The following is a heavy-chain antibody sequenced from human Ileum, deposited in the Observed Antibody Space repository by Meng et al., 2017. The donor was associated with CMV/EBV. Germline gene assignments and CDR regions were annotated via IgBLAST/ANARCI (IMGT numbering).Heavy chain of an antibody. CDR1: GFPFRRYW. CDR3: ARDLRNYYYYGMDV. J-gene: IGHJ6*02. D-gene: IGHD5/OR15-5a*01. CDR2: INEDGSEK. Sequence: GESLKISCVGSGFPFRRYWMTWVRQAPGKGLEWVANINEDGSEKNYVDSVKGRFITSRDNAKNSLYLQMNSLRAEDTAVYYCARDLRNYYYYGMDVWGQGTTVTVSS. V-gene: IGHV3-7*03.